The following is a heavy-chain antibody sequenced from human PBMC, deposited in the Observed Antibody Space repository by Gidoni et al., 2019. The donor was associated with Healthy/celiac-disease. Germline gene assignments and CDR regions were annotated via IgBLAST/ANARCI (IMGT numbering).Heavy chain of an antibody. Sequence: EVQLVESGGGLVQPGRSLRPSCAASGFTFDDYAMHWVRQAPGKGLEWVSGISWNSGSIGYADSVKGRFTISRDNAKNSLYLQMNSLRAEDTALYYCAKEGRLKIGAPSLYYYYYYGMDVWGQGTTVTVSS. J-gene: IGHJ6*02. CDR2: ISWNSGSI. CDR1: GFTFDDYA. D-gene: IGHD3-22*01. CDR3: AKEGRLKIGAPSLYYYYYYGMDV. V-gene: IGHV3-9*01.